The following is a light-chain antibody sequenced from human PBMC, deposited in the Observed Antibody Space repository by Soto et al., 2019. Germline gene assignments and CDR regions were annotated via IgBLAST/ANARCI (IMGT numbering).Light chain of an antibody. CDR1: QGISSS. CDR3: QQGDKFPLT. V-gene: IGKV1-12*01. J-gene: IGKJ2*01. CDR2: GAS. Sequence: DIQMTQSPPSVSASVGDNVTVSCRASQGISSSLAWYQQKPGKAPKLLIYGASTVQSGVPSRFSGSGSATDFTLTIRSLQPEEFATYYCQQGDKFPLTFGQGTRVDI.